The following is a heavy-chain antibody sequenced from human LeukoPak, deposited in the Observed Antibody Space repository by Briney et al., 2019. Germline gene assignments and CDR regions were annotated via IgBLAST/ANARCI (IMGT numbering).Heavy chain of an antibody. J-gene: IGHJ4*02. V-gene: IGHV4-34*01. CDR3: AGVSGRRHYCGY. CDR2: INHSGST. D-gene: IGHD3-10*01. CDR1: GGSFSGYY. Sequence: SETLSLPCAVYGGSFSGYYWSWIRQPPGKGLEWIGEINHSGSTNYNPSLKSQVTISVDTSKTRFYLKLSSVTAADTAVYYCAGVSGRRHYCGYWGQGTLVTVSS.